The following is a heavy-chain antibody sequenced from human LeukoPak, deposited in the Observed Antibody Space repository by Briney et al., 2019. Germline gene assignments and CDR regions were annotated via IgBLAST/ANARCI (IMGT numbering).Heavy chain of an antibody. V-gene: IGHV1-8*01. CDR2: MNPNSGNT. CDR3: ARGIVVVVAATRGKRYYFDY. D-gene: IGHD2-15*01. CDR1: GYTFTSYD. Sequence: EASVKVSCEASGYTFTSYDINWVRQATGQGLEWMGWMNPNSGNTGYAQKFQGRVTMTRNTSISTAYMELSSLRSEDTAVYYCARGIVVVVAATRGKRYYFDYWGQGTLVTVSS. J-gene: IGHJ4*02.